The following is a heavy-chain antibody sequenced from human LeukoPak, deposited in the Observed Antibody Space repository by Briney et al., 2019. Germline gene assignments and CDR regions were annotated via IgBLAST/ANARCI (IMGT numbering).Heavy chain of an antibody. CDR1: GGSFSGYY. CDR3: ARRVCSGGSCPFDY. CDR2: IFHDGST. J-gene: IGHJ4*02. D-gene: IGHD2-15*01. Sequence: SETLSLTCAVYGGSFSGYYWSWLRQPPGKGLEWIGSIFHDGSTYYNPSLKSRVTISVDTSKNQFSLKLSSVTAADTAVYYCARRVCSGGSCPFDYWGQGTLVTVSS. V-gene: IGHV4-34*12.